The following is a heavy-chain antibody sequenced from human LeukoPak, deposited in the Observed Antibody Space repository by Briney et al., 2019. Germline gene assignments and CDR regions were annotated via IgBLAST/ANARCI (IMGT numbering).Heavy chain of an antibody. J-gene: IGHJ6*03. CDR3: ARSGAAAGTTDMDV. V-gene: IGHV1-69*13. D-gene: IGHD6-13*01. Sequence: ASVKVSCKASGGTFSSYAISWVRQAPGQGLEWMGGIIPIFGTANYAQKFQGRATITADESTSTAYMELSSLRSEDTAVYYCARSGAAAGTTDMDVWGKGTTVTVSS. CDR2: IIPIFGTA. CDR1: GGTFSSYA.